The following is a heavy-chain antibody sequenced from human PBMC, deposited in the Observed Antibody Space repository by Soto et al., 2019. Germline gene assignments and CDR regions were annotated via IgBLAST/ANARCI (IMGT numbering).Heavy chain of an antibody. D-gene: IGHD3-3*01. J-gene: IGHJ6*02. V-gene: IGHV4-39*01. CDR3: ARRYYDFWSGYYQLPTYGMDV. Sequence: PSETLSLTCTVSGGSISSSSYYWGWIRQPPGKGLEWIGSIYYSGSTYYNPSLKSRVTISVDTSKNQSSLKLSSVTAADTAVYYCARRYYDFWSGYYQLPTYGMDVWGQGTTVTVSS. CDR1: GGSISSSSYY. CDR2: IYYSGST.